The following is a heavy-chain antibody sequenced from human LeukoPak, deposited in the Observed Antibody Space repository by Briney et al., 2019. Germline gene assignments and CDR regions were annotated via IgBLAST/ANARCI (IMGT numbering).Heavy chain of an antibody. J-gene: IGHJ4*02. CDR2: IDHSGST. D-gene: IGHD3-10*01. V-gene: IGHV4-34*01. CDR3: ARTGLLWFGESRFDY. CDR1: GGSFSGYY. Sequence: SETLSLTCAVYGGSFSGYYWSWIRQPPGKGLEWIGEIDHSGSTNYNPSLKSRVTISVDTSKNQFSLKLSSVTAADTAVYYCARTGLLWFGESRFDYWGQGTLVTVSS.